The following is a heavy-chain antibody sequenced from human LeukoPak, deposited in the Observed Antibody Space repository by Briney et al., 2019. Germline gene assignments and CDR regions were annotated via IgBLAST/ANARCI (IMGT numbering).Heavy chain of an antibody. D-gene: IGHD3-3*01. CDR3: AKGVDNDFWSGYFDALDI. CDR2: ISGSDGST. V-gene: IGHV3-23*01. Sequence: PGGSLRLSCAASGFIFSTYAMNWVRQAPGKGLEWVSGISGSDGSTYYADSVGGRFTISRDNSKNTLYLRMNSLRVEDTAIYYCAKGVDNDFWSGYFDALDIWGRGTMVTVSS. CDR1: GFIFSTYA. J-gene: IGHJ3*02.